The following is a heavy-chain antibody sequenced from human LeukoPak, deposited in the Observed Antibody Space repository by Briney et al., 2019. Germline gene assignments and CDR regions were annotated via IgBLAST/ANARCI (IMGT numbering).Heavy chain of an antibody. CDR3: ARRYYFDY. Sequence: GASVKISCKASGYILTRYYIHWVRQAPGQGLEWMGIIDPSGGTTTYAQKFQGRVTMTRDTSTSTVYMELSSLRSDDTAVYFCARRYYFDYWGQGTLVTVSS. CDR2: IDPSGGTT. V-gene: IGHV1-46*01. CDR1: GYILTRYY. J-gene: IGHJ4*02.